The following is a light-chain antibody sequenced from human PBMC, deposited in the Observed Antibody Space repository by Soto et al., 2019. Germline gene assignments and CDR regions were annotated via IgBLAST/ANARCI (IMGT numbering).Light chain of an antibody. CDR1: QSISSSY. CDR2: GAS. Sequence: EIVLTQSPGTLSLSPGERATLSCRASQSISSSYLAWYQQKPGQAPRLLVYGASSRATGIPDRFSGSESVTDFTLTFSRLEPEDFAVYYCQQYGSSRFTFGPGTKVDIK. V-gene: IGKV3-20*01. CDR3: QQYGSSRFT. J-gene: IGKJ3*01.